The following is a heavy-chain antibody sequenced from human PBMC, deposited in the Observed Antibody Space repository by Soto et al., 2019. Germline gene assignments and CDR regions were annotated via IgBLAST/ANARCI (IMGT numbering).Heavy chain of an antibody. Sequence: PGGSLRLSCAASGFTISNDPMNWVRQAPGKGLEWISNIRSTSNDKYYADSVKGRFTVSRDNAQNSLYLQMNSLTDDDTAVYYCARDSAFAFDMWGQGTMVTVSS. D-gene: IGHD3-3*02. V-gene: IGHV3-48*02. CDR2: IRSTSNDK. CDR3: ARDSAFAFDM. CDR1: GFTISNDP. J-gene: IGHJ3*02.